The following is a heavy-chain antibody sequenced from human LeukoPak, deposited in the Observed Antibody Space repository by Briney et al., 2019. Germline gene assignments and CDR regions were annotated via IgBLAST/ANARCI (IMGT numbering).Heavy chain of an antibody. V-gene: IGHV1-18*04. CDR2: ISAYNGNT. J-gene: IGHJ4*02. CDR3: ARGVSYYYDSSGYYDY. CDR1: GYTFTSYG. D-gene: IGHD3-22*01. Sequence: ASVKVSCKASGYTFTSYGISWVRQAPGQGLEWMGWISAYNGNTNYAQKLQGRVTMTTDTSTSTAYMELRRLRSDDTAVYYCARGVSYYYDSSGYYDYWGQGTLVTVSS.